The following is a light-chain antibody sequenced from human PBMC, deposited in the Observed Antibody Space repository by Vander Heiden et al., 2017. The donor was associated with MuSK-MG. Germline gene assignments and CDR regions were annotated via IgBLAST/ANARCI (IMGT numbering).Light chain of an antibody. CDR1: QSISSY. V-gene: IGKV1-39*01. Sequence: DIQMTQSPSSLSASVGDRVTITCRASQSISSYLNWYQQKPGKAPKLLIYAASSLQSGVPSRFSGSGSGTDFTLTISRLQPEDFATYYCLQSASTPPTFGPGTKLEIK. CDR3: LQSASTPPT. J-gene: IGKJ2*01. CDR2: AAS.